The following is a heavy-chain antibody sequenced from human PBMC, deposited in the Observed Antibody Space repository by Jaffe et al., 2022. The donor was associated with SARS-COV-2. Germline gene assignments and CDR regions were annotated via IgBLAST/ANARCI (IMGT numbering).Heavy chain of an antibody. V-gene: IGHV3-15*01. D-gene: IGHD3-10*01. CDR1: GFTFSNAW. CDR3: TTEYYYGSGSYSDV. J-gene: IGHJ6*02. CDR2: IKSKTDGGTT. Sequence: EVQLVESGGGLVKPGGSLRLSCAASGFTFSNAWMSWVRQAPGKGLEWVGRIKSKTDGGTTDYAAPVKGRFTISRDDSKNTLYLQMNSLKTEDTAVYYCTTEYYYGSGSYSDVWGQGTTVTVSS.